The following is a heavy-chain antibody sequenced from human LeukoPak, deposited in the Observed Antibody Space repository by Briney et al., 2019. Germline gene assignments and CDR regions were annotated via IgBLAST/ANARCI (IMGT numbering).Heavy chain of an antibody. V-gene: IGHV4-34*01. CDR1: GGSFSGYY. Sequence: SETLSLTCAVYGGSFSGYYWSWIRQPPGKGLEWIGEINHSGSTNYNPSLNSRVTISVDTSKNQFSLRLSSVTAADTAVYYCARRGDYVGLDYWGQGILVTVSS. D-gene: IGHD4-17*01. CDR2: INHSGST. J-gene: IGHJ4*02. CDR3: ARRGDYVGLDY.